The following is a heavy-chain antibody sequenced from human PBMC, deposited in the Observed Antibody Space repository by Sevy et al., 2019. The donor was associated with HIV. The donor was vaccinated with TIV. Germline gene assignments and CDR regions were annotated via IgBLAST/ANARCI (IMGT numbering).Heavy chain of an antibody. CDR1: GFTFSSYA. V-gene: IGHV3-23*01. J-gene: IGHJ4*02. D-gene: IGHD4-17*01. CDR2: ISGSGGST. Sequence: GGSLRLSCAASGFTFSSYAMSWVRQAPGKGLEWVSAISGSGGSTDYADSVKGRFTISRDNSKNTLYLQMNSLRAEDTAVYYCAKDLRYDYGDYEFDYWGQGTLVTVSS. CDR3: AKDLRYDYGDYEFDY.